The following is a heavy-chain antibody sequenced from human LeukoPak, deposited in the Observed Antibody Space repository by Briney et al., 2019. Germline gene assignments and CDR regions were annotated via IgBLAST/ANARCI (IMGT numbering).Heavy chain of an antibody. V-gene: IGHV3-53*01. CDR1: GFTFSSNF. CDR2: IYSGGGT. D-gene: IGHD4-17*01. CDR3: TRGPVTTPRTYFFDY. Sequence: PGGSLRLSCAASGFTFSSNFLSWVRQAPGKGLEWVSVIYSGGGTYYADSVKGRFTISRDNSKNTLYLQMNTLRPDDTAVYYCTRGPVTTPRTYFFDYWGQGTLVTVSS. J-gene: IGHJ4*02.